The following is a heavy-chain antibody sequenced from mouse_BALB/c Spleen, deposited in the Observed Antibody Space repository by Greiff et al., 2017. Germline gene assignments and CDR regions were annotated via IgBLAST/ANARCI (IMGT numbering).Heavy chain of an antibody. J-gene: IGHJ4*01. V-gene: IGHV5-4*02. Sequence: EVQLKESGGGLVKPGGSLKLSCAASGFTFSDYYMYWVRQTPEKRLEWVATISDGGSYTYYPDSVKGRFTISRDNAKNNLYLQMSSLKSEDTAMYYCARDNGNYGYAMDYWGQGTSVTVSS. CDR1: GFTFSDYY. CDR2: ISDGGSYT. D-gene: IGHD2-1*01. CDR3: ARDNGNYGYAMDY.